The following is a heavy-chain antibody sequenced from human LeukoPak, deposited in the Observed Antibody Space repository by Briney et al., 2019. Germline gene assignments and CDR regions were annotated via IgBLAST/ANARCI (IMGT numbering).Heavy chain of an antibody. CDR3: MSAHGY. CDR2: ILPGGKES. V-gene: IGHV3-7*01. J-gene: IGHJ4*02. Sequence: GGSLRLSCVVSGYSFSTNMMPWVRQAPGKGLEWVATILPGGKESYRVDSVKGRFTISRDNAKNSLFLQMNSLRVDDTAVYYCMSAHGYWGQGTLVTVSS. CDR1: GYSFSTNM.